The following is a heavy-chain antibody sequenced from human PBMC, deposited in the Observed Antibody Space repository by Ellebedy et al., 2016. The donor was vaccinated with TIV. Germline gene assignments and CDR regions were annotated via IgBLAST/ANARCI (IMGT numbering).Heavy chain of an antibody. J-gene: IGHJ6*02. CDR2: INTGNGNT. V-gene: IGHV1-3*04. Sequence: ASVKVSCXASGHIFTTYGIHWVRQAPGQRPEWMGWINTGNGNTKYSQKFQGRITITTDTSATTASMELSSLMSEDTAVYYCATREWQDPMDVWGQGTTVIVSS. D-gene: IGHD3-3*01. CDR1: GHIFTTYG. CDR3: ATREWQDPMDV.